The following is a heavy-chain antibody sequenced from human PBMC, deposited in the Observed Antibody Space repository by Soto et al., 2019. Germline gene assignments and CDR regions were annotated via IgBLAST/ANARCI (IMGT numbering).Heavy chain of an antibody. V-gene: IGHV4-61*08. CDR2: IYKSGST. Sequence: SETLSLTCTVSGGSISSGGYYWSWIRQHPGKGLEWMGSIYKSGSTNHNPSLKSRVTISVDTSKNQVSLKLNSVTAADTAMYYCARHKVEMATIMFDYWGQGALVTVSS. CDR3: ARHKVEMATIMFDY. J-gene: IGHJ4*02. D-gene: IGHD5-12*01. CDR1: GGSISSGGYY.